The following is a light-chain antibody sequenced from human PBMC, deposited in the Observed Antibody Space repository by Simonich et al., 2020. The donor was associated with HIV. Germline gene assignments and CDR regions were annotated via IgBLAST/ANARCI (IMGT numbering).Light chain of an antibody. CDR3: QQYNYWPPVT. Sequence: EIVLTQSPGTLSLSPGERATLSCRASQSVSSRYLAWYQHKPGQAPRLIIYGASSRATGFPDRFSGSGSVTDFTLTISRLEPEDFAVYYCQQYNYWPPVTFGQGTKLEIK. J-gene: IGKJ2*01. V-gene: IGKV3-20*01. CDR1: QSVSSRY. CDR2: GAS.